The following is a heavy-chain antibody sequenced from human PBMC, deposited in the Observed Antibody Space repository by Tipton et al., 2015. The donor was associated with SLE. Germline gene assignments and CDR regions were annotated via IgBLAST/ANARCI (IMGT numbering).Heavy chain of an antibody. V-gene: IGHV4-34*01. J-gene: IGHJ4*02. CDR2: IYYSGST. D-gene: IGHD2-2*01. CDR3: ARHWGGYCSSTSCRGPFDY. Sequence: LRLSCEVYGGSFSGYYWSWIRQSPGKGLEWIGSIYYSGSTYYNPSLKSRVTISVDTSKNQFSLKLSSVTAADTAVYYCARHWGGYCSSTSCRGPFDYWGQGTLVTVSS. CDR1: GGSFSGYY.